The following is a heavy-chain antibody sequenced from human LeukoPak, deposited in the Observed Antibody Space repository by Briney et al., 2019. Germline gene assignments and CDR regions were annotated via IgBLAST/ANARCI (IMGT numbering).Heavy chain of an antibody. CDR2: ISNSGRST. J-gene: IGHJ4*02. D-gene: IGHD3-3*01. CDR1: GFTFSRYA. V-gene: IGHV3-23*01. CDR3: AKDRLESWSGFYFGLFDY. Sequence: PGGSLRLSCATSGFTFSRYAMSWVRQAPGKGLEWVSGISNSGRSTYYADPVKGRFTISRDNSKSTLYLQMNSLRAEDMAVYYCAKDRLESWSGFYFGLFDYWGQGALVTVAS.